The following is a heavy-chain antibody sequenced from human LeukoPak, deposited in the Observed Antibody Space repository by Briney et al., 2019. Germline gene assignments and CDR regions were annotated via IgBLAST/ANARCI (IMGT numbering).Heavy chain of an antibody. CDR2: INHSGST. J-gene: IGHJ4*02. D-gene: IGHD3-16*01. V-gene: IGHV4-34*01. Sequence: SETLSLTCAVYGGSFSGYYWSWIRQPPGKGLEWIGEINHSGSTNYNPSLKSRVTISVDTSKNQFSLKLSSATAADTAVYYCARDPRGIDYWGQGTLVTVSS. CDR1: GGSFSGYY. CDR3: ARDPRGIDY.